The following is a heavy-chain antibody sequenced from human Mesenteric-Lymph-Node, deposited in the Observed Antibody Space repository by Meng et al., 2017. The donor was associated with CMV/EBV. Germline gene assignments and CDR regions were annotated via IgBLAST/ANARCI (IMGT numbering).Heavy chain of an antibody. J-gene: IGHJ4*02. Sequence: GGSLRLSCAASGFTFSSYDMSWARQAPGKGLEWVSTITGSGFGTHYADSVKGRFTISRDNSKNTLYLQMNSLRAEDTAVYYCDASDYWGQGTQVTVSS. CDR2: ITGSGFGT. CDR3: DASDY. V-gene: IGHV3-23*01. D-gene: IGHD6-6*01. CDR1: GFTFSSYD.